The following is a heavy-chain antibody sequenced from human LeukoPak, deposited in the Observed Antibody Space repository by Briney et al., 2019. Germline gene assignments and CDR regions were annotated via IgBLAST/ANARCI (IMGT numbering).Heavy chain of an antibody. V-gene: IGHV4-59*01. CDR1: GDSISSYY. CDR3: ARDYYGSGKGWFDP. J-gene: IGHJ5*02. CDR2: IFDNRNT. D-gene: IGHD3-10*01. Sequence: SETLSLTCTVSGDSISSYYWSWIRQPPGKGLEWIGYIFDNRNTKYNPSLKSRVPLSLDTSKNEFSLNLSSVTAADTAVYYCARDYYGSGKGWFDPWGQGTRVTVSS.